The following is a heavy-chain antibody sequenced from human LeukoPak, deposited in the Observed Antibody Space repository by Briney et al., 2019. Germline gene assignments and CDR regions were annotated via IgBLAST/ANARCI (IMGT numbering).Heavy chain of an antibody. V-gene: IGHV1-18*01. J-gene: IGHJ6*02. CDR1: GGTFISYA. CDR3: ARRGSYSSSWYGNYYYYGMGV. D-gene: IGHD6-13*01. CDR2: ISAYNGNT. Sequence: ASVKVSCKASGGTFISYAISWVRQAPGQGLEWMGGISAYNGNTNYAQKLQGRVTMTTDTSTSTAYMELRSLRSDDTAVYYCARRGSYSSSWYGNYYYYGMGVWGQGTTVTVSS.